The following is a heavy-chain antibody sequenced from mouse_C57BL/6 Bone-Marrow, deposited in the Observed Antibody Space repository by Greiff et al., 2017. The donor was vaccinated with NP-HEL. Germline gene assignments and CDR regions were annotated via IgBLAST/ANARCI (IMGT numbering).Heavy chain of an antibody. V-gene: IGHV1-63*01. Sequence: VQGVESGAELVRPGTSVKMSCKASGYTFTNYWIGWAKQRPGHGLEWIGDIYPGGGYTNYNEKFKGKATLTADKSSSTAYMQFSSLTSEDSAIYYCARRLLTGFFDYWGQGTTLTVSS. CDR2: IYPGGGYT. CDR1: GYTFTNYW. J-gene: IGHJ2*01. CDR3: ARRLLTGFFDY. D-gene: IGHD4-1*01.